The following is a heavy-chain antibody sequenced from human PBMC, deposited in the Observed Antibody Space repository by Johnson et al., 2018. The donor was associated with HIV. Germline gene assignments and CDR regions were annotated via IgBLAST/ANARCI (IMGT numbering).Heavy chain of an antibody. D-gene: IGHD3-22*01. Sequence: VQLVESGGGLVQPGGSLRLSCAASGFTFSSYAMSWVRQAPGKGLEWVSAISGSGDSAYYADSVKGRFTISRDNSKNTLYLQMNSLKTEDTAVYYCTTGSSGSNAFDIWGQGTMVTVSS. CDR3: TTGSSGSNAFDI. J-gene: IGHJ3*02. CDR1: GFTFSSYA. V-gene: IGHV3-23*04. CDR2: ISGSGDSA.